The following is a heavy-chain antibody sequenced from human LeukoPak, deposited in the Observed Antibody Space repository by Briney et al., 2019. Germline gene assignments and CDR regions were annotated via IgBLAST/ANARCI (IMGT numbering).Heavy chain of an antibody. J-gene: IGHJ5*02. D-gene: IGHD6-6*01. CDR1: GGSISSYY. Sequence: SGTLSLTCTVSGGSISSYYWSWIRQPPGKGLEWIGYIYTSGSTNYNPSLKSRVTISVDTSKNQFSLKLSSVTAADTAVYYCARHLVGWFDPWGQGTLVTVSS. CDR3: ARHLVGWFDP. CDR2: IYTSGST. V-gene: IGHV4-4*09.